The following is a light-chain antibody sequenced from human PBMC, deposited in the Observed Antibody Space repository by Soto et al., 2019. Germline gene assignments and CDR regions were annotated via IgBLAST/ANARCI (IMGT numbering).Light chain of an antibody. Sequence: MAKSAAPLSVSPGERATLSCRASQSVSSNLACYQQKPPQAPRLLLYGASTRATGIPARFSGSGSGTAFTLTISSLQSEDFAVYYCQQYNNWPPWTFGQGTKVDIK. V-gene: IGKV3-15*01. CDR2: GAS. CDR1: QSVSSN. J-gene: IGKJ1*01. CDR3: QQYNNWPPWT.